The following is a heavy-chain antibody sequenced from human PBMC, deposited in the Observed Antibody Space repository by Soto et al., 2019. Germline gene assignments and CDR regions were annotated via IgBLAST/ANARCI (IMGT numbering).Heavy chain of an antibody. D-gene: IGHD6-19*01. CDR1: GFSLSPTGVG. Sequence: QITLKESGPTLVKPTQTLTLTCTFSGFSLSPTGVGVGWIRQPPGKALEWLALIYWDDDKRYSPSLKSRLTITKDTPKKQLVLTMTNMDPVDTATYYCAHRRRYNSGQYYFDYWGQGTLVTVSS. CDR2: IYWDDDK. V-gene: IGHV2-5*02. CDR3: AHRRRYNSGQYYFDY. J-gene: IGHJ4*02.